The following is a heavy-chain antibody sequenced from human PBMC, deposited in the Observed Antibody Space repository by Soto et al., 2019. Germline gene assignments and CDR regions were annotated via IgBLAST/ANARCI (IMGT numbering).Heavy chain of an antibody. CDR3: TRRAGYIDY. CDR2: VYPGDSDT. J-gene: IGHJ4*02. V-gene: IGHV5-51*01. D-gene: IGHD6-13*01. Sequence: PGESLKISCKASGYSLTSYWIGGVRQRPGKGLEWTGIVYPGDSDTRYNPSFRGQVTISVDRSTSTAYLQWSSLKASDSAMYYCTRRAGYIDYWGQGTLVTVSS. CDR1: GYSLTSYW.